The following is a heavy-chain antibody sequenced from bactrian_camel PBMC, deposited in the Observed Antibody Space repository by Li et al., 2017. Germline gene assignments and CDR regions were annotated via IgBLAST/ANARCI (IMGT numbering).Heavy chain of an antibody. D-gene: IGHD1*01. CDR3: GADFPCLTSIAYGLAGNFRS. CDR2: IDALDRI. V-gene: IGHV3S42*01. Sequence: VQLVESGGGLVQPGESLRLSCAASRYTFSPYCMGWFRQAPGKEREGVAVIDALDRIGYADSVQGRFTASKDNAKMTLYLQMNSLKPEDTAMYYCGADFPCLTSIAYGLAGNFRSWGQGTQVTVS. J-gene: IGHJ6*01. CDR1: RYTFSPYC.